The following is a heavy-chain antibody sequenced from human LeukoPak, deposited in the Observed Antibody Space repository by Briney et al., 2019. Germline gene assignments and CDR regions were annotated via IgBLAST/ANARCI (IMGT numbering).Heavy chain of an antibody. Sequence: GGSLRLSCAASGFTFSTYPMGWVRQAPGKGLEWVSFVFGGIGDTYYIDSVKGRFTISRDNAKNSLYLQMNSLRAEDTALYYCTSIAAPLGFEFWGQGTLVTVSS. J-gene: IGHJ4*02. V-gene: IGHV3-23*01. D-gene: IGHD6-6*01. CDR3: TSIAAPLGFEF. CDR1: GFTFSTYP. CDR2: VFGGIGDT.